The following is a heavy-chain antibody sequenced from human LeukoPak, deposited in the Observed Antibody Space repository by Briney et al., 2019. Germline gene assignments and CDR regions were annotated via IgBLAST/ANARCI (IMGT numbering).Heavy chain of an antibody. CDR2: ISSDGGTK. J-gene: IGHJ4*02. V-gene: IGHV3-30*18. Sequence: PGGSLRLSCAASGFTFSTYGMHWVSQAPGKGLEWVAVISSDGGTKYYADSVKGRFTISRDNSKNTLYVQMNSLGPDDTAVYYCAKDLFDYWGQGTLVSVSA. CDR3: AKDLFDY. CDR1: GFTFSTYG.